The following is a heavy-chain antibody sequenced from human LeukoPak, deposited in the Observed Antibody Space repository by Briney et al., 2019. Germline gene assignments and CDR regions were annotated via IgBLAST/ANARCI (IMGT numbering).Heavy chain of an antibody. CDR2: IFPIFATA. D-gene: IGHD1-26*01. CDR3: ARESGSYEAYFDY. Sequence: SVKVSCKASGGTFSSYAISWVRQAPGLGLEWMGRIFPIFATANYAQKFQGRVTITADESTSTAYMELSSLRSEDTAVYYCARESGSYEAYFDYWGQGTLVTVSS. CDR1: GGTFSSYA. J-gene: IGHJ4*02. V-gene: IGHV1-69*13.